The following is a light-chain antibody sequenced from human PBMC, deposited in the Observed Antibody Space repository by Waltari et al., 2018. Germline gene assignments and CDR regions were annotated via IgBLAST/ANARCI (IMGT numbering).Light chain of an antibody. CDR1: QSLVSSY. CDR2: DVS. CDR3: QQYLSSTRT. Sequence: EIVLTPSPGTLSLSPGERATLSCRASQSLVSSYLAWYQQKPGQAPRLLMYDVSSRATGILDRFSGSGSGTEFTLTISRLDPEDSAVYYCQQYLSSTRTFGQGTKLEIK. J-gene: IGKJ2*01. V-gene: IGKV3-20*01.